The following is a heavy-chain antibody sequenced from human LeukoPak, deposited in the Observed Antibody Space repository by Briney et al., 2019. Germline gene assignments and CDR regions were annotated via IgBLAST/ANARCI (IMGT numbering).Heavy chain of an antibody. CDR3: ARGPGGSALFN. J-gene: IGHJ4*02. CDR1: GGSISSRSYY. V-gene: IGHV4-39*06. D-gene: IGHD4-23*01. CDR2: IYYSETT. Sequence: PSETLSLTCTVSGGSISSRSYYWAWIPQPPGKGRVWVGSIYYSETTYYNPSLKSRVTISVDTPKNQFTLKLTSVTAADTAVNYCARGPGGSALFNWGQGTLVTVSS.